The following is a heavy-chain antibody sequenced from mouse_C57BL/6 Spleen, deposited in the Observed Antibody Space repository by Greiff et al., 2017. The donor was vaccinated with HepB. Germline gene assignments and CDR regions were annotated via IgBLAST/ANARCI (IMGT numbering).Heavy chain of an antibody. CDR1: GYTFTSYW. J-gene: IGHJ1*03. CDR3: ARAYYSNYVGYFDV. CDR2: IHPNSGST. D-gene: IGHD2-5*01. V-gene: IGHV1-64*01. Sequence: QVQLQQPGAELVKPGASVKLSCKASGYTFTSYWMHWVKQRPGQGLEWIGVIHPNSGSTNYNEKFKSKATLTVDKSSSTAYMQLSSLTSEDSAVYYCARAYYSNYVGYFDVWGTGTTVTVSS.